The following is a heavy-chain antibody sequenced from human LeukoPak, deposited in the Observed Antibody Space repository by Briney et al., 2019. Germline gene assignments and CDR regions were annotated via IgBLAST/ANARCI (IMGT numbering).Heavy chain of an antibody. CDR1: GGSISSYY. Sequence: PSETLSLTCTVSGGSISSYYWSWIRQPPGKGLEWIGYIYYSGSTYYNPSLKSRVTISVDTSKNQFSLKLSSVTAADTAVYYCARVGMVRGVWLPHYYGMDVWGQGTTVTVSS. V-gene: IGHV4-59*12. CDR2: IYYSGST. J-gene: IGHJ6*02. CDR3: ARVGMVRGVWLPHYYGMDV. D-gene: IGHD3-10*01.